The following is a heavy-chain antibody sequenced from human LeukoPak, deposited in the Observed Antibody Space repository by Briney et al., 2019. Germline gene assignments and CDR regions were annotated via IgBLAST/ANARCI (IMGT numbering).Heavy chain of an antibody. Sequence: GGSLRLSCAASGFTFSSYEMNWVRQAPGKGLEWVSYISSSGSTIYYADSVKGRFTMSRDNAKNSLYLQMNSLRAEDTAVYYCARDDILTGPWGYWGQGTPVTVSS. J-gene: IGHJ4*02. CDR1: GFTFSSYE. CDR3: ARDDILTGPWGY. CDR2: ISSSGSTI. V-gene: IGHV3-48*03. D-gene: IGHD3-9*01.